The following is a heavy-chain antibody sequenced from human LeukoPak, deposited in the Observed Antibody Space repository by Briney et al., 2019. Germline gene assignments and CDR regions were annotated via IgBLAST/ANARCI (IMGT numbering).Heavy chain of an antibody. CDR2: VHYSGST. J-gene: IGHJ3*02. Sequence: SETLSLTCTVSGGSIGSSTYYWGWIRQPPGKGLEWIGSVHYSGSTYYNPSLKSRVTISVDTSKNQFSLKLSSVTAADTAVYYCATRDAFDIWGQGTMVTVSS. CDR1: GGSIGSSTYY. V-gene: IGHV4-39*07. CDR3: ATRDAFDI.